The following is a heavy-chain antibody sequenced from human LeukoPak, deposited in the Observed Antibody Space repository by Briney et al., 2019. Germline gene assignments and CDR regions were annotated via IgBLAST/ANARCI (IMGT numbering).Heavy chain of an antibody. D-gene: IGHD3-10*01. J-gene: IGHJ4*02. CDR1: GFTFSSYA. V-gene: IGHV3-23*01. CDR2: ISGSGGST. CDR3: AKGTKQELLIRYYFDY. Sequence: PGGSLRLSCAASGFTFSSYAMSWVRRAPGKGREWVSAISGSGGSTYYADSVKGRFTISRDNSKNTLYLQMNSLRAEDTAVYYCAKGTKQELLIRYYFDYWGQGTLVTVSS.